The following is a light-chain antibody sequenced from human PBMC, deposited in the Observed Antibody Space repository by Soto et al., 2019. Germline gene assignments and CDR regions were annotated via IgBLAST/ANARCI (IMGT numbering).Light chain of an antibody. V-gene: IGLV2-8*01. J-gene: IGLJ1*01. CDR1: SSDVGGYNY. Sequence: QSVLTQPPSASGSPGQSVTISCTGTSSDVGGYNYVSWYQQHPGKAPKLMIYEVSERPSGVPDRFSGSKSSNTASLTVSGLQAEGEADYYCSSYAGSNNFVFGTGTKVTVL. CDR2: EVS. CDR3: SSYAGSNNFV.